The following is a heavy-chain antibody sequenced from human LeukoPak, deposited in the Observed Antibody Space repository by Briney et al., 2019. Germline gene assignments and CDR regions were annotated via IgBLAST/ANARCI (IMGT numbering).Heavy chain of an antibody. V-gene: IGHV4-34*01. J-gene: IGHJ6*03. CDR2: INHSGST. CDR3: ARASCQFFYYYYYYMDV. Sequence: SETLSLTCAVYGGSFSGYYWSWIRQPPGKGLEWIGAINHSGSTNYNPSLKSRVTISVDTSKNQFSLKLSSVTAADTAVYYCARASCQFFYYYYYYMDVWGKGTTVTVSS. CDR1: GGSFSGYY. D-gene: IGHD2-2*01.